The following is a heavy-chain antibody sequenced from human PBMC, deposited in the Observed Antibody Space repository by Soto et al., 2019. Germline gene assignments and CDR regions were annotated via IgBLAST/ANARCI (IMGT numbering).Heavy chain of an antibody. CDR1: GFTFSSYA. D-gene: IGHD3-16*01. V-gene: IGHV3-23*01. CDR3: AKDLLGDPGYY. CDR2: ISGSGGST. Sequence: GGSLRLSCAASGFTFSSYAMSWVRQAPGKGLEWVSAISGSGGSTYYADSVKGRFTISRDNSKNKLYLQMNSLRAEDTAVYYCAKDLLGDPGYYWGQGTLVTVSS. J-gene: IGHJ4*02.